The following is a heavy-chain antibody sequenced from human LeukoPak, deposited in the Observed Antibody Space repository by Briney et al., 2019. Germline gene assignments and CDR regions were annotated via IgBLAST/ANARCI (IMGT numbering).Heavy chain of an antibody. CDR1: GFTFSTYW. CDR2: IKQNGSEK. J-gene: IGHJ4*02. CDR3: ARDSAGNDY. D-gene: IGHD6-13*01. V-gene: IGHV3-7*01. Sequence: GGSLRLSCEASGFTFSTYWMSWVRQAPGKGLEWVANIKQNGSEKYYVDSVKGRFTISRDNAKNSLYLQMNSLRAEDTAMYYCARDSAGNDYWGQGTLVTVSS.